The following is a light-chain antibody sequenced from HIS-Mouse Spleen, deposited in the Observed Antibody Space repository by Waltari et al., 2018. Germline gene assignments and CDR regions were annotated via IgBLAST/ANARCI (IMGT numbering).Light chain of an antibody. V-gene: IGLV3-1*01. Sequence: SYELTQPPSVSVSPGQTASITCSGDKLGAKYACWYQQKPGQSPVLVIYQDSKRPAGIPERFSGSNAGNTATLTIGGTQAMDEADYYWQAWDSSTGVFGTGTKVTVL. CDR1: KLGAKY. J-gene: IGLJ1*01. CDR2: QDS. CDR3: QAWDSSTGV.